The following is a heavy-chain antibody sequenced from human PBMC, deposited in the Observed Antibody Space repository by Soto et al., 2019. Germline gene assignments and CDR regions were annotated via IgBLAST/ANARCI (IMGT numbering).Heavy chain of an antibody. D-gene: IGHD2-2*01. CDR2: ISWNSGSI. CDR3: AKCDYASCVEGSYYMDV. CDR1: GFTFDDYA. V-gene: IGHV3-9*01. Sequence: GGSLRLSCAASGFTFDDYAMHWVRQAPGKGLEWVSGISWNSGSIGYADSVKGRFTISRDNAKNSLYLQMNSLRAEDTALYYCAKCDYASCVEGSYYMDVWGKGTTVTVSS. J-gene: IGHJ6*03.